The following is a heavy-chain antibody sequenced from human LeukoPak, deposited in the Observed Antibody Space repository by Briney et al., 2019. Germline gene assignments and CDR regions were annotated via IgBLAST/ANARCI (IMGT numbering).Heavy chain of an antibody. V-gene: IGHV3-43D*03. CDR2: ISWDGGST. CDR1: GFTFDDYA. Sequence: GGSLRLSCAASGFTFDDYAMHWVRQAPGKGLEWVSLISWDGGSTYYADSVKGRFTISRDNSKNSLYLQMNSLRAEDTALYYCAKAAGNRGSTSYQNRPYEAKYYYYYMDVWGKGTTVTVSS. J-gene: IGHJ6*03. CDR3: AKAAGNRGSTSYQNRPYEAKYYYYYMDV. D-gene: IGHD2-2*01.